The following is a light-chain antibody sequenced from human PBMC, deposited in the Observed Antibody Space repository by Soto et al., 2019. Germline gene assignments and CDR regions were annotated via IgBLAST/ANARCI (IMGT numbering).Light chain of an antibody. Sequence: QSVLTQPASVSGSPGQSITISCTGTSSDVGGYNYVSWYQQYPGKAPKLMIYDVTNRPSGVSNRFSGSKSGNTASLTISGLQAEDEADYYCQSYDTSLSPSYVFGTGTKLTVL. CDR2: DVT. J-gene: IGLJ1*01. V-gene: IGLV2-14*01. CDR1: SSDVGGYNY. CDR3: QSYDTSLSPSYV.